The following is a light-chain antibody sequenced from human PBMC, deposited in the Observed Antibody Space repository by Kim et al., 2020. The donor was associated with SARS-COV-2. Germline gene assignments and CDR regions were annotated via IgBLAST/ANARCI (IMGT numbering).Light chain of an antibody. Sequence: GQSITISCTGTSSDVGGYNYVSWYQHHPGKAPKLKIYDVSKRPSGVSNRFSGSKSGNTASLTISGLLAEDEADYYCCSYIGSSSYVFGSGTKVTVL. CDR3: CSYIGSSSYV. V-gene: IGLV2-14*01. CDR1: SSDVGGYNY. J-gene: IGLJ1*01. CDR2: DVS.